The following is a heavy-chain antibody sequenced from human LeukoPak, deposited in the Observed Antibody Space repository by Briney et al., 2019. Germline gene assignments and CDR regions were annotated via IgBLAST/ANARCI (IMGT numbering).Heavy chain of an antibody. Sequence: GASVKVSCKTSGYTFTSYAISWVRQAPGQGLEWMGWINTNTGKPTYAQGFAGRYLFSLATSVGTAYLQISGLKADDTAVYYCGRDPKLGIRGYTYGYIDSWGQGALVIVSS. CDR3: GRDPKLGIRGYTYGYIDS. CDR1: GYTFTSYA. CDR2: INTNTGKP. D-gene: IGHD5-18*01. V-gene: IGHV7-4-1*02. J-gene: IGHJ4*02.